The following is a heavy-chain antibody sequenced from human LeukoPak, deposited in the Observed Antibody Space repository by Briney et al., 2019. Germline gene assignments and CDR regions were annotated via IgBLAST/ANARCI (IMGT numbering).Heavy chain of an antibody. Sequence: SETLSLTCTVSGGSISSGSYYWSWIRQPAGKGLEWIGRIYTSGSTNYNPSLKSRVTISVDTSKNQFSLKLSSVTAADTAVYYCARDSGLALDYWGQETLVTVSS. D-gene: IGHD3/OR15-3a*01. J-gene: IGHJ4*02. CDR1: GGSISSGSYY. CDR2: IYTSGST. V-gene: IGHV4-61*02. CDR3: ARDSGLALDY.